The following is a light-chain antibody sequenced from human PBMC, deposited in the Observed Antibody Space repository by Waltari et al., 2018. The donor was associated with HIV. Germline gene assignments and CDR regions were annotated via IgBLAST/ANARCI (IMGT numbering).Light chain of an antibody. V-gene: IGLV1-51*01. CDR2: EDD. J-gene: IGLJ2*01. Sequence: TAPRLLIYEDDKRPSGLRDRFSASKSPTTATLVISGLQTEDEADYFCGSWDGGLNVAVFGGGTKLTVL. CDR3: GSWDGGLNVAV.